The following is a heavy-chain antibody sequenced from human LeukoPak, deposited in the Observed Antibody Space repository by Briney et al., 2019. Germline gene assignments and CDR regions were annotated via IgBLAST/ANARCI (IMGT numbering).Heavy chain of an antibody. CDR1: GFTFSSLG. J-gene: IGHJ4*02. CDR3: AKDDGWVQYAN. Sequence: TAGSLCLSCAVAGFTFSSLGMSWVRQAPGKWLEWVSAISGSGGRTYYTDSVKGWLTICRDHSKNTLYLRISSQRAEDPAVYYSAKDDGWVQYANWGQGTLVTVSS. V-gene: IGHV3-23*01. CDR2: ISGSGGRT. D-gene: IGHD5-24*01.